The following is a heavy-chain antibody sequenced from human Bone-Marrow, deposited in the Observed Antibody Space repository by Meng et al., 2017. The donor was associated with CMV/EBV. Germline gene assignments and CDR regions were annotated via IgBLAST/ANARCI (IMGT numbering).Heavy chain of an antibody. J-gene: IGHJ3*01. CDR2: INPTSGGT. CDR3: ARASKKLEDAFDV. CDR1: GYTFIGYY. D-gene: IGHD3-3*01. Sequence: ASVKVSCKTSGYTFIGYYMHWVRQAPGQGLEWMGWINPTSGGTNYAQKFQGRVTMTRDTSISTAYMELSTLRSDDTAVYYCARASKKLEDAFDVWGQGTTVTVSS. V-gene: IGHV1-2*02.